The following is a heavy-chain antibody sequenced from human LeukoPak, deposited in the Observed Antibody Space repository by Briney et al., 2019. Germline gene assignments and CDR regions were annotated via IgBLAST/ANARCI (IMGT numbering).Heavy chain of an antibody. CDR2: INHSGST. Sequence: PSETLSLTCAVYGGSFSGYYWSWIRQPPGKGLEWIGEINHSGSTNYNPSLKSRVTISVDTCKNQFSLKLSSVTAADTAVYYCARGRSGWYYYDSSGYYYYFDYWGQGTLVTVSS. CDR3: ARGRSGWYYYDSSGYYYYFDY. V-gene: IGHV4-34*01. J-gene: IGHJ4*02. CDR1: GGSFSGYY. D-gene: IGHD3-22*01.